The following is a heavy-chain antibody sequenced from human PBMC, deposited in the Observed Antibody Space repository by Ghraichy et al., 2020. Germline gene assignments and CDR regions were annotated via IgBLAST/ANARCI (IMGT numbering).Heavy chain of an antibody. V-gene: IGHV4-39*01. CDR2: IYYSGST. Sequence: SETLSLTCTVSGGSISSSSYYWGWIRQPPGKGLEWIGSIYYSGSTYYNPSLKSRVTISVDTSKNQFSLKLSSVTAADTAVYYCARVGEGSYWGQGTLVTVSS. CDR3: ARVGEGSY. J-gene: IGHJ4*02. D-gene: IGHD3-10*01. CDR1: GGSISSSSYY.